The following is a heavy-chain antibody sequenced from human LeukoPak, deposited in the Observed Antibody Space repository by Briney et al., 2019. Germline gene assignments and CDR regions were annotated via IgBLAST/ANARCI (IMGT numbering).Heavy chain of an antibody. D-gene: IGHD2-2*02. Sequence: ACVKVSCKASGYPFTSYYINWVRQAPGQGLEWMGWISAYNGDTNYAQNLQGRVTMTTDTSTDTAYMELRSLRSDDTAVYYCARDGLSYTNPNNWFDPWGQGTLVTVSS. CDR1: GYPFTSYY. J-gene: IGHJ5*02. CDR3: ARDGLSYTNPNNWFDP. CDR2: ISAYNGDT. V-gene: IGHV1-18*01.